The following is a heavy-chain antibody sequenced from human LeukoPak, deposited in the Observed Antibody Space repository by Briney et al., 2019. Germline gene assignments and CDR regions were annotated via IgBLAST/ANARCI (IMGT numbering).Heavy chain of an antibody. D-gene: IGHD3-3*01. CDR3: AAYGTYYDFWSGYLTFDY. CDR2: ISSSSSYI. V-gene: IGHV3-21*01. CDR1: GFTFSSYS. Sequence: GGSLRLSCAASGFTFSSYSMNWVRQAPGKGREWVSSISSSSSYIYYADSVKGRFTISRDNAKNSLYLQMNSLRAEDTAVYYCAAYGTYYDFWSGYLTFDYWGQGTLVTVST. J-gene: IGHJ4*02.